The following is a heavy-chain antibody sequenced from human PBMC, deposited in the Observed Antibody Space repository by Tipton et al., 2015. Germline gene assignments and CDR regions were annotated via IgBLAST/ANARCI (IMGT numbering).Heavy chain of an antibody. CDR2: IQYSGST. J-gene: IGHJ1*01. V-gene: IGHV4-59*12. Sequence: TLSLTCSVSSDSISKYYWSWIRQPPGKELEWIGYIQYSGSTNYNPSLKSRVTISVDTSKNQFSLKLSSVTAADTAVYYCARSPPGDYEYIEYWGQGTLITVSS. D-gene: IGHD3-16*01. CDR1: SDSISKYY. CDR3: ARSPPGDYEYIEY.